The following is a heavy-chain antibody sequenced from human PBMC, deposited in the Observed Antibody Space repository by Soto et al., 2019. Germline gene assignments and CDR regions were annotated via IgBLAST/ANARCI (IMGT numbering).Heavy chain of an antibody. D-gene: IGHD3-9*01. CDR2: IYYSGNT. J-gene: IGHJ4*02. Sequence: SETLSLTCSVSGGSISGSSYYWGWMRQPPGKGLEWIANIYYSGNTNYNPSLKSRVTISADTSKNQFSLKLSSVTAADTAVYYCARAPGYDILTGYQYYFDYWGQGILVTVSS. V-gene: IGHV4-39*07. CDR1: GGSISGSSYY. CDR3: ARAPGYDILTGYQYYFDY.